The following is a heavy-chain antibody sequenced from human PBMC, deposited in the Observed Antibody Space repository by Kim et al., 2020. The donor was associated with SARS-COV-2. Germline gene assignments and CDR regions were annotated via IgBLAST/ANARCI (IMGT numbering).Heavy chain of an antibody. CDR1: GYTLTELS. V-gene: IGHV1-24*01. CDR2: FDPEDGET. Sequence: ASVKVSCKVSGYTLTELSMHWVRQAPGKGLEWMGGFDPEDGETIYAQKFQGRVTMTEDTSTDTAYMELSSLRSEDTAVYYCATVRYFDWLLSSGGGMDVWGQGTTVTVSS. J-gene: IGHJ6*02. D-gene: IGHD3-9*01. CDR3: ATVRYFDWLLSSGGGMDV.